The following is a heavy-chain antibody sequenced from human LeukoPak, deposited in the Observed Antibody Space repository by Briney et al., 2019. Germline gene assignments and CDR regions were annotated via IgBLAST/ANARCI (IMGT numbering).Heavy chain of an antibody. D-gene: IGHD4-23*01. CDR1: GGSISSGDYY. Sequence: PSETLSLTCTVSGGSISSGDYYWSWIRQPPGKGLEWIGYIYYSGSTYYNPSLKSRVTISVDTSKNQFSLKLSSLTAADTAVYYCARLYGGNSGVDYWGQGTLVTVSS. J-gene: IGHJ4*02. V-gene: IGHV4-30-4*01. CDR2: IYYSGST. CDR3: ARLYGGNSGVDY.